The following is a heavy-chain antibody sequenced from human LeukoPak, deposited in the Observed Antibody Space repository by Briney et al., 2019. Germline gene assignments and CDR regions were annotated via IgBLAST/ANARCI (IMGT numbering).Heavy chain of an antibody. Sequence: GGSLRLSCAASGFTFSSYWMHWVRQAPGKGLVWVSRINSDGSSTSYADSVKGRFTISRDNAKNTLYLQMNSLRAEDTAVYYCASETYIVVVPAATFDYWGQGTLVTVFS. CDR3: ASETYIVVVPAATFDY. D-gene: IGHD2-2*01. J-gene: IGHJ4*02. CDR1: GFTFSSYW. CDR2: INSDGSST. V-gene: IGHV3-74*01.